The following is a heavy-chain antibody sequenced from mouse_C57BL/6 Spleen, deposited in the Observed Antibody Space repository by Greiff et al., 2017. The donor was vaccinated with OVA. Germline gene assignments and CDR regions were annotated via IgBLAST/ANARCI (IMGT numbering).Heavy chain of an antibody. CDR2: IYPRSGNT. CDR3: ARGRSTMVTEFAY. V-gene: IGHV1-81*01. Sequence: QVQLQQSGAELARPGASVKLSCKASGYTFTSYGISWVKQRTGQGLEWIGEIYPRSGNTYYNEKFKGKATLTADKSSSTAYMELRSLTSEDSAVYVCARGRSTMVTEFAYWGQGTLVTVSA. D-gene: IGHD2-2*01. CDR1: GYTFTSYG. J-gene: IGHJ3*01.